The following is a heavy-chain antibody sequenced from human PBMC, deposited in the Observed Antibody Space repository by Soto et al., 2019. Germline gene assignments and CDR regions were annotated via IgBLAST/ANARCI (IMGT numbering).Heavy chain of an antibody. Sequence: EVGLVESGGGLVQPGGSLRLSCAASGFTFSDYDLHWVRQGTEKGLEWVSGIGTLGDTYYAGSVRGRLIISRDNSNNTVYLQMNSLRAEDTALYYCARSIAVAGLDSWGPGTLVTVSS. D-gene: IGHD6-19*01. CDR3: ARSIAVAGLDS. J-gene: IGHJ4*02. CDR2: IGTLGDT. V-gene: IGHV3-13*01. CDR1: GFTFSDYD.